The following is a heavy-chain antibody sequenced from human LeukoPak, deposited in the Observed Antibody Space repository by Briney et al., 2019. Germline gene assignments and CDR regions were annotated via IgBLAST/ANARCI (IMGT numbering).Heavy chain of an antibody. J-gene: IGHJ4*02. CDR2: IWYDGSNK. Sequence: GRSLRLSCAASGFTFSSYGMHWVRQAPGKGLEWGAVIWYDGSNKYYADSVKGRFTISRDNSKNTLYLQMNSLRAEDTAVYYCAREAPYYDILTGYFSPKGYFDYWGQGTLVTVSS. D-gene: IGHD3-9*01. CDR3: AREAPYYDILTGYFSPKGYFDY. V-gene: IGHV3-33*01. CDR1: GFTFSSYG.